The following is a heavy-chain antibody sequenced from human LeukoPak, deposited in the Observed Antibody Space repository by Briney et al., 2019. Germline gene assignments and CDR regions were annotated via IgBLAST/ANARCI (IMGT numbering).Heavy chain of an antibody. CDR1: GFTFSDYY. Sequence: GSLRLSCAASGFTFSDYYMSWIRQAPGKGLEWVSYISSSSSTIYYADSVKGRFTISRDNAKNSLYLQMNSLRAEDTAVYYCASSPVPAAISVYWGQGTLVTVSS. V-gene: IGHV3-11*04. D-gene: IGHD2-2*02. CDR3: ASSPVPAAISVY. J-gene: IGHJ4*02. CDR2: ISSSSSTI.